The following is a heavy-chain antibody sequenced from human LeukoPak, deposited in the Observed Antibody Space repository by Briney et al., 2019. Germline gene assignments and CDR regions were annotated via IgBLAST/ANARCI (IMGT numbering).Heavy chain of an antibody. CDR2: IYYSGST. Sequence: SETLSLTCTVSGGSISLHYWSWIRQPPGKGLECIGYIYYSGSTNYNPSLRSRVTISVDTSKNQFSLKLSSATAADTAVYYCARGSGYQNNWFDPWGQGTLVTVSS. J-gene: IGHJ5*02. D-gene: IGHD3-22*01. V-gene: IGHV4-59*11. CDR3: ARGSGYQNNWFDP. CDR1: GGSISLHY.